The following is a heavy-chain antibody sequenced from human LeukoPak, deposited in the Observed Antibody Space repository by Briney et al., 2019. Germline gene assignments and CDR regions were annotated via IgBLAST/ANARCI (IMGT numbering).Heavy chain of an antibody. CDR1: GFTFSSYL. CDR3: ARAPPPPRGSGSYYNVYYYYMDV. Sequence: PGGSLRLSCAASGFTFSSYLMSWVRQAPGKGLEWVANIKQDGSEKYYVDSVKGRFTISRDNAKNSLYLQMNSLRAEDTAVYYCARAPPPPRGSGSYYNVYYYYMDVWGKGTTVTVSS. V-gene: IGHV3-7*01. CDR2: IKQDGSEK. D-gene: IGHD3-10*01. J-gene: IGHJ6*03.